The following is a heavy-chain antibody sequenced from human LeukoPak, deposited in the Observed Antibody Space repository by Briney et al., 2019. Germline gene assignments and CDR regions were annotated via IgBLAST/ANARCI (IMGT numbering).Heavy chain of an antibody. J-gene: IGHJ4*02. Sequence: GGSLRLSCVASGFTVDDYTMHWVRQAPGKGLEWVANIKQDGGEKYYVDSVKGRFTIYRDNAKNSLYLQMNSLRAEDTAVYYCARAWKYSSTWVMGYDYWGQGTLVTVSS. D-gene: IGHD6-13*01. CDR1: GFTVDDYT. CDR3: ARAWKYSSTWVMGYDY. V-gene: IGHV3-7*01. CDR2: IKQDGGEK.